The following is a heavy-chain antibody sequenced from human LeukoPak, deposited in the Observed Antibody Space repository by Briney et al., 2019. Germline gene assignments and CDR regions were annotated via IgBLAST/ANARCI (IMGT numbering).Heavy chain of an antibody. V-gene: IGHV3-48*03. CDR2: LSSSGDII. D-gene: IGHD4/OR15-4a*01. J-gene: IGHJ4*02. CDR1: GFTFSSYE. Sequence: GGSLRLSCAASGFTFSSYEMNWVRQAPGKGLEWVAYLSSSGDIIYSAGSVKGRFTISRDNAKNSLYLQMNSLRAEDTAVYYCVRKGADFDYWGRGTLVTVSS. CDR3: VRKGADFDY.